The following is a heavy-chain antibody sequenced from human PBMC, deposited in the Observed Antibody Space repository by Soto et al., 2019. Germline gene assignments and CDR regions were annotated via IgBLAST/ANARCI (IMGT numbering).Heavy chain of an antibody. CDR1: GGSLNSGYYY. D-gene: IGHD3-10*01. J-gene: IGHJ6*02. V-gene: IGHV4-30-4*01. Sequence: SETLSLTCTVSGGSLNSGYYYWPWVRHPPGKGLEWIGNIFHSGSTYYTPSLQSRVTISLDTSKNHFSLKLSSVTPADTAVYYCARDRYYGSGTYYNVYSGMDVWGQGTTVTVSS. CDR2: IFHSGST. CDR3: ARDRYYGSGTYYNVYSGMDV.